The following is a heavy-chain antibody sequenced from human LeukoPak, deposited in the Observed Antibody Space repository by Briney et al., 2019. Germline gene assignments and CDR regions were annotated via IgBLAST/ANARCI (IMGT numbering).Heavy chain of an antibody. V-gene: IGHV4-61*02. D-gene: IGHD4-23*01. Sequence: PSETLSLTCTVSGGSLSSGSYYWSWIRQPAGKGLEWIGRIYTSGSTNYNPSLKSRVTISVVTSKNQFSLKLSSVTAADTAVYYCASSTMVVTPLSDHIDYWGQGTLVTVSS. CDR3: ASSTMVVTPLSDHIDY. CDR1: GGSLSSGSYY. CDR2: IYTSGST. J-gene: IGHJ4*02.